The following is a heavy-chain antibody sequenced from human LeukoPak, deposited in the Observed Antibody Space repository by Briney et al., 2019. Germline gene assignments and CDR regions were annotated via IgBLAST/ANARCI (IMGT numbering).Heavy chain of an antibody. D-gene: IGHD3-22*01. J-gene: IGHJ4*02. CDR3: ATSRDYYDSSGYYDY. Sequence: ASVKVSCKASDYSFTTYGISWVRQAPGQGLEWMGWISNYNGNTKYAQRVQGRVTMTTDPSTSTAYMELRSLRSDDTAVYYCATSRDYYDSSGYYDYWGQGTLVTVSS. CDR2: ISNYNGNT. CDR1: DYSFTTYG. V-gene: IGHV1-18*01.